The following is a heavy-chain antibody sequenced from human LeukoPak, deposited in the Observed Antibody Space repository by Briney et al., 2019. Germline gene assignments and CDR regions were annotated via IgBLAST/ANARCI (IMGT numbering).Heavy chain of an antibody. V-gene: IGHV1-69*06. J-gene: IGHJ6*03. CDR3: ARELYGGNPGGGDYYYYYMDV. CDR2: IIPLFGTP. D-gene: IGHD4-23*01. CDR1: GGTFSSYT. Sequence: EASVKVSCKASGGTFSSYTISWVRQAPGQGLEWMGGIIPLFGTPDYAQKFQGRVTITADKSTSTAYMELSSLRSEDTAVYYCARELYGGNPGGGDYYYYYMDVWGKGTTVTVSS.